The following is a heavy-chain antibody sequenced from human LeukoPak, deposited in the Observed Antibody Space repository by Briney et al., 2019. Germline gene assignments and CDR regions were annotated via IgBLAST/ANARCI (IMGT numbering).Heavy chain of an antibody. CDR3: ARAPSQESWFDP. CDR1: GYTFTSYG. V-gene: IGHV1-8*02. J-gene: IGHJ5*02. Sequence: ASVKVSCKASGYTFTSYGINWVRQATGQGLEWMGWMNPNSGNTGYAQKFQGRVTMTRNTSISTAYMELSSLRSEDTAVYYCARAPSQESWFDPWGQGTLVTVSS. CDR2: MNPNSGNT.